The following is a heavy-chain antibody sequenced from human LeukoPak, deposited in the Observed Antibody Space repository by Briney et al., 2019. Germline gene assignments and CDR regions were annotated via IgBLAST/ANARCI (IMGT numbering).Heavy chain of an antibody. J-gene: IGHJ4*02. Sequence: PGGSLRLSCAASGFTFSSYAMSWVRQAPGKGLEWVSAISGSGGSTYYADSVKGRFTISRDNSKNTLYLQMNSLRAEDTAVYYCAKDPALYSSSWYYFDYWGQGTLVTVSS. CDR2: ISGSGGST. V-gene: IGHV3-23*01. CDR3: AKDPALYSSSWYYFDY. CDR1: GFTFSSYA. D-gene: IGHD6-13*01.